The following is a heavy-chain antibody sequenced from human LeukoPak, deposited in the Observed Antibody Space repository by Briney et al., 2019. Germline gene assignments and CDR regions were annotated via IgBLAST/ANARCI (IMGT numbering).Heavy chain of an antibody. CDR3: AELGITMIGGV. D-gene: IGHD3-10*02. Sequence: GGSLRLSCAASGFTVSSNYMNWVHQAPGKGLEWVSYISSSGSTIYYADSVKGRFTISRDNAKNSLYLQMNSLRAEDTAVYYCAELGITMIGGVWGKGTTVTISS. J-gene: IGHJ6*04. CDR2: ISSSGSTI. V-gene: IGHV3-48*03. CDR1: GFTVSSNY.